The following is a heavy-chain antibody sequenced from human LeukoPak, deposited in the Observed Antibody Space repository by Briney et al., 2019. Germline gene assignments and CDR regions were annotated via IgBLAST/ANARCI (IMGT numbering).Heavy chain of an antibody. CDR1: GFTFSSYA. CDR2: IGGSAASSK. J-gene: IGHJ4*02. V-gene: IGHV3-23*01. D-gene: IGHD2-15*01. CDR3: ARVGSGGSLYYFDY. Sequence: GGSLRLSCTASGFTFSSYAMTWVRQAPGKGLEWVSGIGGSAASSKHYAESVMGRFTISRDNAKNSLYLQMNSLRAEDTAVYYCARVGSGGSLYYFDYWGQGTLVTVSS.